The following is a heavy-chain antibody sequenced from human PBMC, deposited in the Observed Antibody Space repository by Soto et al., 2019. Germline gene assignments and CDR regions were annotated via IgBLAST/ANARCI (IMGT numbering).Heavy chain of an antibody. CDR2: ISTYSGDT. V-gene: IGHV1-18*01. Sequence: ASVKVSCKASGYTFFTYDISWVRQAPGQGLEWMGWISTYSGDTKYAQKFQGRVTMTTDTSTTTAYLELRSLRSDDTAVYYCARHHGPTTSEDWFDPWGQGTLVTSP. D-gene: IGHD5-12*01. CDR1: GYTFFTYD. J-gene: IGHJ5*02. CDR3: ARHHGPTTSEDWFDP.